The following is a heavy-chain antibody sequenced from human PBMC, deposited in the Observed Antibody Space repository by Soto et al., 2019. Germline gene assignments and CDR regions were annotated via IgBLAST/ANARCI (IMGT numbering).Heavy chain of an antibody. CDR2: SSAYNGNT. CDR1: GYTFTSYG. D-gene: IGHD1-26*01. CDR3: ASTAVGSGSYFDAFDI. J-gene: IGHJ3*02. V-gene: IGHV1-18*01. Sequence: ASVKVSCKASGYTFTSYGISWVRQAPGQGLEWMGWSSAYNGNTNYAQKLQGRVTMTTDTSTSTAYMELRSLRSDDTAVYDCASTAVGSGSYFDAFDIWGQGTMVTVSS.